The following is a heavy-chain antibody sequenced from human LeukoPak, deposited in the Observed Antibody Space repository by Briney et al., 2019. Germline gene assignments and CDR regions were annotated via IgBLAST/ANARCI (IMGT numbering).Heavy chain of an antibody. CDR2: INSDASST. CDR1: GFTFSSYW. J-gene: IGHJ4*02. Sequence: GGSLRLSCAAFGFTFSSYWMHWVRQAPGKGLVWVSRINSDASSTNYADSVKGRFTISRDNAKNTLYLQMNSLRAEDTAVYYCTRAQGSHGGDFDYWGQGTLVTVSS. CDR3: TRAQGSHGGDFDY. V-gene: IGHV3-74*01.